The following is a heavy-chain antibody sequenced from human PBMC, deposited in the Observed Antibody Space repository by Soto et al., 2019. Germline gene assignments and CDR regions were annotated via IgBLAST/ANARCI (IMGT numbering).Heavy chain of an antibody. D-gene: IGHD2-15*01. CDR1: VFTFSSHW. CDR3: AGVVNVGYYYYAMDV. J-gene: IGHJ6*02. CDR2: INGDGIST. Sequence: PGGSLRLSCTASVFTFSSHWMDCVRQAPGKGPVWVSRINGDGISTNYAEFVQGRFTISRDNAKNTLYLQMNRLRVEDTGIYYCAGVVNVGYYYYAMDVWGQGTTVTVSS. V-gene: IGHV3-74*01.